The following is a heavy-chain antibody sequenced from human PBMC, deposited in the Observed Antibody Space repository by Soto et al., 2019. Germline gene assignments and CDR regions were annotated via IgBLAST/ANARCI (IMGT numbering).Heavy chain of an antibody. V-gene: IGHV3-21*01. CDR1: GFTFSRYS. CDR2: ISSTTNYI. J-gene: IGHJ4*02. Sequence: EVQLVESGAGLVRPGGSLRLSWAASGFTFSRYSMNWVRQAPGKGLEWVSSISSTTNYIYYADSMKGRFTVSSDNAKNPMYLHINSLSAEETAVYYGARETEDLTMNFDYLCQGTLVTVAA. D-gene: IGHD3-22*01. CDR3: ARETEDLTMNFDY.